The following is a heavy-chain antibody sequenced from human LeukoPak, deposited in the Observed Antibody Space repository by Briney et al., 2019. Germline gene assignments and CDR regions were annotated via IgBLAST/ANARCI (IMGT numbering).Heavy chain of an antibody. CDR2: ISSSGSTI. J-gene: IGHJ4*02. Sequence: GGSLRLSCAASGFTISYYSMNWVRQAPGKGLEWVSYISSSGSTIYYADSVKGRFTISRDNAKISLYLQMNSLRAEDTAVYYCARGAYYYDSSTYLSDVAYWGQGTLVTVSS. CDR1: GFTISYYS. V-gene: IGHV3-48*01. D-gene: IGHD3-22*01. CDR3: ARGAYYYDSSTYLSDVAY.